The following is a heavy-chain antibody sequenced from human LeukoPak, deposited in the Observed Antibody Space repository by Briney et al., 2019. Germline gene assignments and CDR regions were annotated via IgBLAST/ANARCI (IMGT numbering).Heavy chain of an antibody. CDR3: AKRPRYDTGWHPFDY. CDR2: ISSSGGST. J-gene: IGHJ4*02. Sequence: GGSLRLSCAASGFTFSNYAMSWVRQAPGKGLECVSAISSSGGSTYYADSVKGRFTISRDNSKNTLYLQMNSLRAEDTALYFCAKRPRYDTGWHPFDYWGQGTLVTVSS. CDR1: GFTFSNYA. D-gene: IGHD6-19*01. V-gene: IGHV3-23*01.